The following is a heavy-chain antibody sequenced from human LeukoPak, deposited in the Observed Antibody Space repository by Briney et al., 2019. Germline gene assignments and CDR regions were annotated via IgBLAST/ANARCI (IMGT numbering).Heavy chain of an antibody. Sequence: PGGSLRLSCAASGFTFSTHAMSWVRQAPGKGLVWVSDIRARGGSTYYASSVKGRFTVSRDNSKNTLYLQMSSLRADDTAVYYCAKGPRQQLVTGFDSWGQGTLITVSS. J-gene: IGHJ4*01. V-gene: IGHV3-23*01. CDR3: AKGPRQQLVTGFDS. D-gene: IGHD6-13*01. CDR2: IRARGGST. CDR1: GFTFSTHA.